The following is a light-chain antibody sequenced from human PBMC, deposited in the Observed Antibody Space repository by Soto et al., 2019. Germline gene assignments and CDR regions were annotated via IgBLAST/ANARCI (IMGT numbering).Light chain of an antibody. J-gene: IGLJ3*02. Sequence: QPVLTQPPSASGAPGQRVTISCTGSSSNIGAGYDVHWYQQLPGTAPKLLIYGNSNRPSGVPDRFSGSKSGTSASLAITGLQAEDEADYYCQSYDSSLSGSWVFGGGTKLTVL. CDR3: QSYDSSLSGSWV. CDR2: GNS. CDR1: SSNIGAGYD. V-gene: IGLV1-40*01.